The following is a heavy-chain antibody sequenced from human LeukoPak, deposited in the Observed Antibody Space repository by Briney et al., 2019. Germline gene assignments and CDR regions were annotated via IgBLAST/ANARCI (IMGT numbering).Heavy chain of an antibody. CDR1: GYTLTELS. CDR2: FDPEDGET. D-gene: IGHD3-22*01. Sequence: ASVTVSFTVSGYTLTELSMHWVRQAPGKGLEWMGGFDPEDGETIYAQKFQGRVTMTEDTSTDTAYMELSSLRSEDTAVYYCATIGWLYYYFDYWGQGTLVTVSS. J-gene: IGHJ4*02. V-gene: IGHV1-24*01. CDR3: ATIGWLYYYFDY.